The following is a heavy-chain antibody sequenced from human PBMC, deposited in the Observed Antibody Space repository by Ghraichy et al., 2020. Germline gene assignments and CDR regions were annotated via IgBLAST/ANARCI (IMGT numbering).Heavy chain of an antibody. CDR2: FIPIFGTA. CDR3: AREQTDYDFWSGYFDY. D-gene: IGHD3-3*01. Sequence: SVKVSCKASGGTFCSSATSWVLQAPRQGLEWMGWFIPIFGTANYAQKFQGSVTITADKSTSTAYMELSSLRSEDTAVYYCAREQTDYDFWSGYFDYWGQGTLVTVSS. J-gene: IGHJ4*02. V-gene: IGHV1-69*06. CDR1: GGTFCSSA.